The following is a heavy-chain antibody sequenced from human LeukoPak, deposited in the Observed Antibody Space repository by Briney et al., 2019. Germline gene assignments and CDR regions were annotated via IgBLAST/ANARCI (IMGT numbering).Heavy chain of an antibody. CDR3: ARELDPMIVVVFNWFDP. V-gene: IGHV1-69*04. CDR2: IIPILGIA. CDR1: GGTFSSYA. J-gene: IGHJ5*02. D-gene: IGHD3-22*01. Sequence: ASVKVSCKASGGTFSSYAISWVRQAPGQGLEWMGRIIPILGIANYAQKFQGRVTITADKSTSTAYMELSSLRSEDTAVYYCARELDPMIVVVFNWFDPWGQGTLVTVSS.